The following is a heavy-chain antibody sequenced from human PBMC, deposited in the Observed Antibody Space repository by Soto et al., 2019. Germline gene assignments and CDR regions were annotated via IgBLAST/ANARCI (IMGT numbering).Heavy chain of an antibody. D-gene: IGHD2-15*01. CDR2: IYTNGKT. V-gene: IGHV4-4*07. Sequence: PSETLSLTCTVSGVSISSYYWSWIRQPAGKGLEWIGRIYTNGKTDYKASLKSRVTMSVDTSKNQFSLKLTSVTAADTALYYCARDLELYRRGFDPWGQGTLVTVSS. CDR3: ARDLELYRRGFDP. CDR1: GVSISSYY. J-gene: IGHJ5*02.